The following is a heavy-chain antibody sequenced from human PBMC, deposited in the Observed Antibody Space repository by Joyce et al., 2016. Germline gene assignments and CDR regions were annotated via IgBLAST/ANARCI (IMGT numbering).Heavy chain of an antibody. Sequence: QVQLVQSGAELKKPGASVKVSCKAFEYTFDAYYIHWVRQAPGQGLDVMGVVNPNSGGTDSAQKFGGRLSMTRDTSISTAYMELSSLRSDDTAVYYCAKTFGQYCSSTTCYQYFEKWGQGTLVTVSS. CDR2: VNPNSGGT. CDR1: EYTFDAYY. CDR3: AKTFGQYCSSTTCYQYFEK. J-gene: IGHJ1*01. D-gene: IGHD2-2*01. V-gene: IGHV1-2*02.